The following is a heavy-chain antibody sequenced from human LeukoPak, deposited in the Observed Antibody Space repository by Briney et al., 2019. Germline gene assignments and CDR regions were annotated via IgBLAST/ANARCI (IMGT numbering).Heavy chain of an antibody. D-gene: IGHD5-18*01. Sequence: GGSLRLSCAASGFTVSSNYMSWVRQAPGKGLEWASVIYSGGSTYYADSVKGRFTISRDNSKNTLYLQMNSLRAEDTAVYYCARVGYSYDYYYYYYMDVWGKGTTVTISS. V-gene: IGHV3-53*01. CDR2: IYSGGST. CDR1: GFTVSSNY. J-gene: IGHJ6*03. CDR3: ARVGYSYDYYYYYYMDV.